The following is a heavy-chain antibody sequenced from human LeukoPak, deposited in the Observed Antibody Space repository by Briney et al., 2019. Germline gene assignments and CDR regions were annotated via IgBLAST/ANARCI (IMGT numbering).Heavy chain of an antibody. J-gene: IGHJ5*02. D-gene: IGHD6-19*01. CDR3: ARGRGSGHKENWFDP. V-gene: IGHV1-8*01. Sequence: ASVKVSCKASGYAFTTYDINWVRQATGQGLEWMGWVNPNSGNTGYTQKFQGRVTMTRNTSISTAYMELSSLRSEDTAVYYCARGRGSGHKENWFDPWGQGTLVTVSS. CDR2: VNPNSGNT. CDR1: GYAFTTYD.